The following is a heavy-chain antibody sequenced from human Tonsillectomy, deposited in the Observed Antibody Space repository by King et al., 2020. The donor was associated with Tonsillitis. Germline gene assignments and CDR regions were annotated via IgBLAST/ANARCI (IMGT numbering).Heavy chain of an antibody. CDR1: GYSFTSYW. CDR3: ARGASYCTKDVCHILPFDY. Sequence: VQLVESGAEEKKPGESLKISCKGSGYSFTSYWIGWVSQMHGKGLEWMGIIYPGDSDTRYSQSFQGQVPSSADKSISTAYLQWSSLKASDTAMYYCARGASYCTKDVCHILPFDYWGQGTLVTVSS. CDR2: IYPGDSDT. J-gene: IGHJ4*02. D-gene: IGHD2-8*01. V-gene: IGHV5-51*01.